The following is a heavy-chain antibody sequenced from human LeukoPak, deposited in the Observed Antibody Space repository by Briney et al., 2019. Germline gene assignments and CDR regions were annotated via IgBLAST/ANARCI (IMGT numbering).Heavy chain of an antibody. CDR2: INHSGST. D-gene: IGHD6-13*01. Sequence: SETLSLTCAVYGGSFSGYYWSWIRQPPGKGLEWIGEINHSGSTYYNPSLKSRVTISVDTSKNQFSLKLSSVTAADTAVYYCASSIAAAGTYYFDYWGQGTLVTVSS. CDR1: GGSFSGYY. V-gene: IGHV4-34*01. J-gene: IGHJ4*02. CDR3: ASSIAAAGTYYFDY.